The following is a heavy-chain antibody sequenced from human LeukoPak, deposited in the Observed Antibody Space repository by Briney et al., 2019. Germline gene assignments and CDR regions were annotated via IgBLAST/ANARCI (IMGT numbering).Heavy chain of an antibody. CDR2: IRSKANNYAT. CDR3: TNNYAGGVGY. D-gene: IGHD3-16*01. V-gene: IGHV3-73*01. J-gene: IGHJ4*02. CDR1: GFTFSSYS. Sequence: GGSLRLSCAASGFTFSSYSMNWVRQASGKGLEWVGRIRSKANNYATAFAASVKGRFTISRDDSKNTASLQMNSLRTEDTAVYYCTNNYAGGVGYWGQGTLVTVSS.